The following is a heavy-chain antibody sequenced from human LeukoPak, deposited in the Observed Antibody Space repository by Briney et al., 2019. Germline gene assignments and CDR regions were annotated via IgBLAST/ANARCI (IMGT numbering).Heavy chain of an antibody. Sequence: GSLRLSCAASGFIFSNYALMWVRQAPGKGLEWVSSITGSGDNTFYADSVKGRFSLSRDNSKNMLYLQMYSLGAEDTAMYYCAKGAATGLVDWFDPWGQGTLVAVSS. J-gene: IGHJ5*02. CDR3: AKGAATGLVDWFDP. CDR2: ITGSGDNT. D-gene: IGHD6-13*01. CDR1: GFIFSNYA. V-gene: IGHV3-23*01.